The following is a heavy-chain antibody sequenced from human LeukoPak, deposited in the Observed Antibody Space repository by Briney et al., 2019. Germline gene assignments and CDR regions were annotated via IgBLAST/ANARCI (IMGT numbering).Heavy chain of an antibody. CDR3: ARRLTQYDCFDP. CDR1: GDSVSNNSVT. CDR2: TYYRSTWYN. V-gene: IGHV6-1*01. J-gene: IGHJ5*02. D-gene: IGHD2-2*01. Sequence: SPTLSLTFAFSGDSVSNNSVTWNWLRQSPSRGLEWLGRTYYRSTWYNDYAVSVRGRITVNPDTSKNQFSLHLNSVTPEDTAVYYCARRLTQYDCFDPWGQGILVTVSS.